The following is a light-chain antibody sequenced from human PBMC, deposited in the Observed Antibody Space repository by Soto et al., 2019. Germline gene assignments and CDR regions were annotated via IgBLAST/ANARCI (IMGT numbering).Light chain of an antibody. CDR1: QSVSSNF. V-gene: IGKV3-20*01. Sequence: EIVLTQSPGTLSLSPGERATLSCRASQSVSSNFLAWYQRKPGQAPRLLIYSASDRATGIPDRFSGSGSGTDFTLTISRREPEDFAVYYCQQYGSSPLTFGGGTKVEIK. CDR3: QQYGSSPLT. J-gene: IGKJ4*01. CDR2: SAS.